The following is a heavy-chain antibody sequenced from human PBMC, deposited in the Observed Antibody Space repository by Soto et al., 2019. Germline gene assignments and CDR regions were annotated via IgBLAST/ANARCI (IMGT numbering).Heavy chain of an antibody. V-gene: IGHV3-48*02. Sequence: EVQLVESGGGLVQPGGSLRLSCAASGFTFSSSPMNWLRQAPGKGLAWVSYIGTSSTYINYADSVKGRFTISRDDAKNSLYLQMDSLRDEDTAVYYCARDVWGYGSGSHYNNWFDPWGQGTLVSVSS. CDR1: GFTFSSSP. CDR2: IGTSSTYI. J-gene: IGHJ5*02. CDR3: ARDVWGYGSGSHYNNWFDP. D-gene: IGHD3-10*01.